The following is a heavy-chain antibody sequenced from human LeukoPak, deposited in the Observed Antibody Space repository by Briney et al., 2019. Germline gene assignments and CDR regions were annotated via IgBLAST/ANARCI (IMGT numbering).Heavy chain of an antibody. J-gene: IGHJ3*02. CDR3: ARSIRPYDSSGYYGGSDAFDI. V-gene: IGHV1-46*01. CDR1: GYTFTSYF. D-gene: IGHD3-22*01. CDR2: INPSGGST. Sequence: ASVKVSCKAPGYTFTSYFMHWVRQAPGQGLEWMGIINPSGGSTSYAQKFQDRVTMTRDMSTSTIYMELSSLRSEDTAVYYCARSIRPYDSSGYYGGSDAFDIWGQGTMVTVSS.